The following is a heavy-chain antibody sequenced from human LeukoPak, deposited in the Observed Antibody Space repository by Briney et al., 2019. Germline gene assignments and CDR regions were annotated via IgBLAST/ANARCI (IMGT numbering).Heavy chain of an antibody. Sequence: SETLSLTCTVSGGSISSYYWSWIRQPPGKGLEWIGYIYYSGSTSYNPSLKSRVTISVDTSKNQFSLKLSSVTAADTAVYYCARFSGYDGLWFDPWGQGTLVTVSS. D-gene: IGHD5-12*01. V-gene: IGHV4-59*01. CDR1: GGSISSYY. J-gene: IGHJ5*02. CDR3: ARFSGYDGLWFDP. CDR2: IYYSGST.